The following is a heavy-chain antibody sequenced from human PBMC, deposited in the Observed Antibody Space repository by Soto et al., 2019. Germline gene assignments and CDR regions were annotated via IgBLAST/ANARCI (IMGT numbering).Heavy chain of an antibody. CDR3: ARVRNDFWSGYYNYYYYYGMDV. V-gene: IGHV3-33*01. Sequence: LRLSCAASGFTFSSYGMHWVRQAPGKGLEWVAVIWYDGSNKYYADSVKGRFTISRDNSKNTLYLQMNSLRAEDTAVYYCARVRNDFWSGYYNYYYYYGMDVWGQGTTVTVSS. CDR1: GFTFSSYG. J-gene: IGHJ6*02. CDR2: IWYDGSNK. D-gene: IGHD3-3*01.